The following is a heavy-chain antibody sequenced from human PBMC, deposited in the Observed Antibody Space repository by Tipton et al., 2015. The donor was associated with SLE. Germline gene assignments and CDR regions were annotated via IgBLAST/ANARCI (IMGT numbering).Heavy chain of an antibody. D-gene: IGHD2-15*01. J-gene: IGHJ4*02. Sequence: TLSLTCAVYGGSFRGYYWSWIRQPPGKGLEWIGEINHSGSTNYNQSLKSRVIISVDTSKNQFSLKLSSVTAADTAVYYCATPGYCSGGSCYPALGYWGQGTLVTVSS. CDR2: INHSGST. CDR1: GGSFRGYY. V-gene: IGHV4-34*01. CDR3: ATPGYCSGGSCYPALGY.